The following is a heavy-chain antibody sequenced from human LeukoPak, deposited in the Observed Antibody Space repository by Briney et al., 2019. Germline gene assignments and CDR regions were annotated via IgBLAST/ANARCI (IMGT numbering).Heavy chain of an antibody. V-gene: IGHV4-61*08. Sequence: SETLSLTCTVSGGSISSGGYYWSWIRQHPGKGLEWIGYIYYSGSTNYNPSLKSRVTISVDTSKNQSSLKLSSVTAADTAVYYCARGVVLIPYYFDYWGQGTLVTVSS. J-gene: IGHJ4*02. D-gene: IGHD2-2*01. CDR3: ARGVVLIPYYFDY. CDR2: IYYSGST. CDR1: GGSISSGGYY.